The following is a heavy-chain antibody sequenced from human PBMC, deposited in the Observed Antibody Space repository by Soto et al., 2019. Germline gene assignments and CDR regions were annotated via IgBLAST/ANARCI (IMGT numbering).Heavy chain of an antibody. J-gene: IGHJ6*02. Sequence: GGSLRLSCAASGFTFSSYAMSWVRQAPGKGLEWVSAISGSGGSTYYADSVKGRFTISRDNSKNTLYLQMNSLRAEDTAVYYCAKEVVGIAVAGTSPRVWAGGMDVWGQGTTVTVSS. V-gene: IGHV3-23*01. CDR1: GFTFSSYA. CDR3: AKEVVGIAVAGTSPRVWAGGMDV. CDR2: ISGSGGST. D-gene: IGHD6-19*01.